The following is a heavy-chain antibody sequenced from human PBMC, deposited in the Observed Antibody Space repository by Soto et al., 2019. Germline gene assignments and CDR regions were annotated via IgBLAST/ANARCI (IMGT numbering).Heavy chain of an antibody. V-gene: IGHV3-23*01. CDR3: ARGGRYTYGYGDYSYGMDV. D-gene: IGHD5-18*01. CDR1: GFSFGDYA. Sequence: EVQVLESGGGLVQPGGSLRLSCAASGFSFGDYAMNWVRQAPGKGLEWVSGISGTGSRTSYADSVRGRFTISRDNVNNTLSLQMDSLRAEDTAVYYCARGGRYTYGYGDYSYGMDVWGQGTTVTVSS. CDR2: ISGTGSRT. J-gene: IGHJ6*02.